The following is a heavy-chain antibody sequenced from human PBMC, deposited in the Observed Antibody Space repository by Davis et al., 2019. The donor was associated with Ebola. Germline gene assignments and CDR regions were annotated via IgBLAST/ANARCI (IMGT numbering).Heavy chain of an antibody. V-gene: IGHV3-23*01. CDR1: GFTFSNYA. D-gene: IGHD3-16*01. J-gene: IGHJ4*02. Sequence: GGSLRLSCAVSGFTFSNYAMSWVRQAPGKGLEWVSGISGSGGGTYYADSVKGRFTISRDNSKNTLYLQMNSLRVEDTAVYYCARDLSWAGYFDDWGQGTLVTVSS. CDR3: ARDLSWAGYFDD. CDR2: ISGSGGGT.